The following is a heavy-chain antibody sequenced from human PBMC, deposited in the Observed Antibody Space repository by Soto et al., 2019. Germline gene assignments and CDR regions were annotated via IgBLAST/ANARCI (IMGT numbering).Heavy chain of an antibody. CDR3: SRMQYSYGQLDYFDY. D-gene: IGHD3-16*01. CDR1: GYTFTDYW. CDR2: IYPGDSDT. V-gene: IGHV5-51*01. Sequence: PGESLKISCKGSGYTFTDYWIGWVRQLPGKGLEWMGIIYPGDSDTRYSPSFQGHVTITVDKSTSTAYLQWSSLKASDTALYFCSRMQYSYGQLDYFDYWGQGTQVTVSS. J-gene: IGHJ4*02.